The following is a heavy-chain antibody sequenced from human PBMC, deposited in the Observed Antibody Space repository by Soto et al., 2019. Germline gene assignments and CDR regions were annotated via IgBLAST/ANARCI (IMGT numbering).Heavy chain of an antibody. D-gene: IGHD2-2*01. Sequence: EVQLSESGGGLVQPGGSLRLSCAASGFTFSSYAMSWVRQAPGKGLDGVSASSGSGGSTYYADSVKGRFTISRDNSKNTLYLQMNSLRAEDTAVYYCAKGYCISTSCPAARGYFDLWGRGTLVTVSS. J-gene: IGHJ2*01. CDR3: AKGYCISTSCPAARGYFDL. CDR2: SSGSGGST. CDR1: GFTFSSYA. V-gene: IGHV3-23*01.